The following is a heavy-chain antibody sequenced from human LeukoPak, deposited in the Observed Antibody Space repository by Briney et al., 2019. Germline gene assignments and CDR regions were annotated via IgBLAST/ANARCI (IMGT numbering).Heavy chain of an antibody. CDR1: GGTFSSYA. CDR3: ARAAGLAFDY. V-gene: IGHV1-69*05. J-gene: IGHJ4*02. Sequence: ASVKVSCKASGGTFSSYAISWVRQAPGQGLEWMGGIIPIFGTANYAQKLQGRVTITTDESTSAAYMELSSLRSEDTAVYYCARAAGLAFDYWGQGTLVTVSS. D-gene: IGHD6-19*01. CDR2: IIPIFGTA.